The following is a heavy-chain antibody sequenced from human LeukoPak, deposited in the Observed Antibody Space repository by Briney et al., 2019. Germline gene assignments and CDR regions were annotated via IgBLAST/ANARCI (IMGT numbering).Heavy chain of an antibody. Sequence: SKTLSLTCTVSGGSISSSSYYWGWIRQPPGKGLEWIGTIYYSGNTSYNPSLKSRVTISVDTSKNQISLKLSSVTAADTAVYYCARRLMGFWSGYFARTWFDPWGQGTLVTVSS. CDR1: GGSISSSSYY. CDR2: IYYSGNT. V-gene: IGHV4-39*01. D-gene: IGHD3-3*01. J-gene: IGHJ5*02. CDR3: ARRLMGFWSGYFARTWFDP.